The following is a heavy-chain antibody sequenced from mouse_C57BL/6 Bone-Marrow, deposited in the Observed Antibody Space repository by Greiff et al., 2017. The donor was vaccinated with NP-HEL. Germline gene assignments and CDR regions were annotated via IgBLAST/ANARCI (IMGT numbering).Heavy chain of an antibody. J-gene: IGHJ1*03. CDR3: AREGYSPWYFDV. Sequence: VQLQQPGAELVMPGASVKLSCKASGYTFTSYWMHWVKQRPGQGLEWIGEIDPSDSYTNYNQKFKGKSTLTVDKSSSTAYMQLSSLTSEDSAVYYCAREGYSPWYFDVWGTGTTVTVSS. V-gene: IGHV1-69*01. D-gene: IGHD2-12*01. CDR1: GYTFTSYW. CDR2: IDPSDSYT.